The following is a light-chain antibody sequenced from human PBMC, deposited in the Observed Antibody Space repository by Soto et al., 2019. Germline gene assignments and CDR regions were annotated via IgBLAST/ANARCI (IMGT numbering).Light chain of an antibody. CDR2: EVS. V-gene: IGLV2-14*03. CDR1: SGDVGSSDY. J-gene: IGLJ3*02. CDR3: CAYTISDTWL. Sequence: QSVLTQPASVSESPGQSITISCTGSSGDVGSSDYVSWYQQLPGKAPTLTLYEVSNRPSGVSNRFSGSKSGNTASLTISGLQDEDEAVYYCCAYTISDTWLFGGGTKLTVL.